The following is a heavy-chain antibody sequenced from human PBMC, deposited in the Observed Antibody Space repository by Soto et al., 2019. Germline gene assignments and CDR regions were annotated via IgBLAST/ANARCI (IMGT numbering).Heavy chain of an antibody. CDR1: GGSISSFCYS. D-gene: IGHD1-1*01. V-gene: IGHV4-30-2*01. CDR2: IYHSGST. CDR3: ARDQLEGNWFDP. J-gene: IGHJ5*02. Sequence: SETLSLTCAVSGGSISSFCYSWNWIRQPPGKGLEWIGYIYHSGSTLYNPSLKSRVTISVDKSKNQFSLKLSSVTAADTAVYYCARDQLEGNWFDPWGQGTLVT.